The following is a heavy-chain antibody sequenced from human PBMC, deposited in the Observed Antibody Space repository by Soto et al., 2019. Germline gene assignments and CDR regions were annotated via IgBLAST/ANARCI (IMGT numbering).Heavy chain of an antibody. D-gene: IGHD2-21*02. CDR1: GFTVSSNY. Sequence: QPGGSLRLSCAASGFTVSSNYMTWVRQAPGKGLEWVSLIYSGGSTYYANSVKGRFTISRDNSKNTLYLQMNSLRAEDTAVYYCAKDGENSVVVTAILCYFDYWGQGTLVTVSS. J-gene: IGHJ4*02. V-gene: IGHV3-53*01. CDR3: AKDGENSVVVTAILCYFDY. CDR2: IYSGGST.